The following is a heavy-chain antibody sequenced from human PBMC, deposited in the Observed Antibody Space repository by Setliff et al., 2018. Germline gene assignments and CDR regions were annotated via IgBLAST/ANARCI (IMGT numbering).Heavy chain of an antibody. CDR1: GGSIRNYY. J-gene: IGHJ3*02. Sequence: TVSGGSIRNYYWSWIRQPPGKGLEWIGYIQTGGSTNYNPSLKSRVNISVDTSKKQFSLKLSSVTAADTAVYYCARGGGRIRQLGATGVHTFDIWGQGTVVTVSS. CDR3: ARGGGRIRQLGATGVHTFDI. V-gene: IGHV4-4*08. CDR2: IQTGGST. D-gene: IGHD1-26*01.